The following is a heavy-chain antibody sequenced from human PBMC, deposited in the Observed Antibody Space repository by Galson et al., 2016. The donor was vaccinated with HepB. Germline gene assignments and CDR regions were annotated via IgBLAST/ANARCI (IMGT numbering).Heavy chain of an antibody. J-gene: IGHJ1*01. Sequence: SPRLSCAASGFTFSAYGMDWVRQSSGRGLECVSVIRGGDGCTFYAESGRGRFTVSRDNSKNTLYLHMTSLMAEDTAVYDCAKDPQYHFGSGSYFYSWGQGTLVTVSS. CDR2: IRGGDGCT. D-gene: IGHD3-10*01. CDR1: GFTFSAYG. V-gene: IGHV3-23*01. CDR3: AKDPQYHFGSGSYFYS.